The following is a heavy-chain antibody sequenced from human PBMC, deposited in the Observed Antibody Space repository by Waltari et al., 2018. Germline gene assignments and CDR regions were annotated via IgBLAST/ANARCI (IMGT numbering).Heavy chain of an antibody. CDR1: EFPLSSYA. J-gene: IGHJ6*02. V-gene: IGHV3-30*04. Sequence: QVQLVESGGGVVQPGRSLRLSCAASEFPLSSYAIHWVRQAPGKGLEWLAFISYNARNIYYVDSVKGRFTISRDNSKKTLFLQMNSLRAEDTAIYYCARDYCDRTNCHGMDVWGQGTAVTVSS. D-gene: IGHD3-22*01. CDR3: ARDYCDRTNCHGMDV. CDR2: ISYNARNI.